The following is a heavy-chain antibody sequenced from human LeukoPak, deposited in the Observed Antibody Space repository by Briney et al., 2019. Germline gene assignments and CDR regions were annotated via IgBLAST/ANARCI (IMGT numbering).Heavy chain of an antibody. J-gene: IGHJ6*02. CDR1: GYTLTELS. CDR2: FDPEDGET. CDR3: ATAHPYCSGGSCYYYYGMDV. Sequence: ASVKVSCKVSGYTLTELSMHWVRQAPGKGLEWMGGFDPEDGETIYAQKFQGRVTMTEDTSTDTAYMELSSLRSEDTAVYYYATAHPYCSGGSCYYYYGMDVWGQGTTVTVSS. D-gene: IGHD2-15*01. V-gene: IGHV1-24*01.